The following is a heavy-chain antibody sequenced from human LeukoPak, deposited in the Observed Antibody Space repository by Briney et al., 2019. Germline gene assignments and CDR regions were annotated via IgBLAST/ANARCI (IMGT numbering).Heavy chain of an antibody. D-gene: IGHD6-6*01. J-gene: IGHJ6*03. CDR3: ARDGRYSSSYYYYMDV. CDR2: ISSNGGST. V-gene: IGHV3-64*01. CDR1: GFTFSRYA. Sequence: PGGSLRLSCAASGFTFSRYAMHWVRQAPGKGLEYVSAISSNGGSTYYANSVKGRFTISRDNSKNTLYLQMGSLRAEDMAVYYCARDGRYSSSYYYYMDVWGKGTTVTVSS.